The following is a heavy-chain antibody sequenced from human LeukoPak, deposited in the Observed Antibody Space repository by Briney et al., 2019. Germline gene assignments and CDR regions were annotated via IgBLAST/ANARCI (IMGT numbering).Heavy chain of an antibody. D-gene: IGHD4-17*01. CDR3: ARVFYYGDYYYYYMDV. Sequence: ASVKVSCKASGGTFSSYAISWVRQAPGQGLEWMGGIIPIFGTANYAQKFQGRVTITADKSTSTAYMELSSLRSEDTAVYYCARVFYYGDYYYYYMDVWGKGTTVTVSS. CDR2: IIPIFGTA. J-gene: IGHJ6*03. V-gene: IGHV1-69*06. CDR1: GGTFSSYA.